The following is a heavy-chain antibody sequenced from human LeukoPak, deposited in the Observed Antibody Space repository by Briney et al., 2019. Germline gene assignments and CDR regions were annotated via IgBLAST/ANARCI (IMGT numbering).Heavy chain of an antibody. CDR2: ISAYNGNT. CDR3: ASGVGAYTAADY. V-gene: IGHV1-18*01. J-gene: IGHJ4*02. Sequence: ASVKVSCKASGYTFTNYGISWVRQAPGQGLEWMGWISAYNGNTNYAQKFQGRVTITTDESTSTAYMELSSLRSEDTAVYYCASGVGAYTAADYWGQGTLVTVSS. CDR1: GYTFTNYG. D-gene: IGHD1-26*01.